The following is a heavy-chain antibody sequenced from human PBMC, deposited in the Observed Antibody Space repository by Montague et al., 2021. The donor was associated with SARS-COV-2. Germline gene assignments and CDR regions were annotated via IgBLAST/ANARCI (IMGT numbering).Heavy chain of an antibody. CDR1: GFTFSSYS. D-gene: IGHD3-10*01. V-gene: IGHV3-21*01. J-gene: IGHJ4*02. Sequence: SLRLSCAASGFTFSSYSTNWVRQAPGKGLEWVSSISSSSSYIYYADSAKGRFTISRDNAKNSLYLQMNSLRAEDTAVYYCARGIRITMVRGVTIDYWGQGTLVTVSS. CDR2: ISSSSSYI. CDR3: ARGIRITMVRGVTIDY.